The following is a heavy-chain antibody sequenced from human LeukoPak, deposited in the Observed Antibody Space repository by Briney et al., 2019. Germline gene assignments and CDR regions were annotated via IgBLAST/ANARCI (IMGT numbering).Heavy chain of an antibody. CDR1: GFTFSTYN. CDR3: ARDPGLLAYCGGDCGGY. CDR2: ISSSNSYI. Sequence: GGSLRLSCAASGFTFSTYNMNWVRQAPGKGLECVSSISSSNSYIYYADSVKGRFTISRDNAKNSLYLQMNSLRAEDTAMYYCARDPGLLAYCGGDCGGYWGQGTLVTVSS. V-gene: IGHV3-21*01. J-gene: IGHJ4*02. D-gene: IGHD2-21*02.